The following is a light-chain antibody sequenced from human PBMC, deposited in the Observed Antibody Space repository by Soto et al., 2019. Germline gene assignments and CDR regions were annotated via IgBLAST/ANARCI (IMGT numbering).Light chain of an antibody. J-gene: IGKJ3*01. Sequence: DIQMTQSPSSLSAFVGDRVTITCRASQSVVNYLNWYQQKPGKAPKLLIYAGSSLQSGVPSRFSVSGSGTDFTLTISSLQPEDFATYFCQQSYRMPFTFGPGTKVDLK. V-gene: IGKV1-39*01. CDR2: AGS. CDR3: QQSYRMPFT. CDR1: QSVVNY.